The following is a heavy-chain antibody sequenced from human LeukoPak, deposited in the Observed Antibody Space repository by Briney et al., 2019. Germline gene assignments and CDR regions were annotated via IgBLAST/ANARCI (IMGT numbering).Heavy chain of an antibody. CDR1: GFTFSDYY. Sequence: GGSLRLSCAASGFTFSDYYMSWIRQAPGKGLEWVSAISGSGGSTYYADSVKGRFTISRDNSKNTLYLQMNSLRAEDTAVYYCAKDSGGTYYYDSSGYSWFDPWGQGTLVTVSS. CDR3: AKDSGGTYYYDSSGYSWFDP. D-gene: IGHD3-22*01. CDR2: ISGSGGST. J-gene: IGHJ5*02. V-gene: IGHV3-23*01.